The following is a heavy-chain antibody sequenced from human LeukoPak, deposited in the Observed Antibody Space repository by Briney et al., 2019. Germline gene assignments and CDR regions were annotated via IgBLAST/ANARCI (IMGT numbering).Heavy chain of an antibody. D-gene: IGHD2-2*02. Sequence: QTSETLSLTCTVSGGSISSYYWSWIRQPPGKGLEWIGYIYYSGSTNHNPSLKSRVTISVDTSKNQFSLKLSSVTAADTAVYYCASHTRYCSSTSCYRYGMDVWGKGTTVTVSS. J-gene: IGHJ6*04. CDR2: IYYSGST. CDR3: ASHTRYCSSTSCYRYGMDV. V-gene: IGHV4-59*01. CDR1: GGSISSYY.